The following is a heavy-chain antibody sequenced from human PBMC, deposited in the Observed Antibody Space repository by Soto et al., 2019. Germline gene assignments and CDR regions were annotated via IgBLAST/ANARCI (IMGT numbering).Heavy chain of an antibody. D-gene: IGHD2-15*01. CDR2: INHSGST. CDR3: ARTVVAAKGRGKMDV. Sequence: PSETLSLTCAVYGGSFSGYYWSWIRQPPGKGLEWIGEINHSGSTNYNPSLKSRVTISVDTSKNQFSLKLSSVTAADTAVYYCARTVVAAKGRGKMDVWGKGTTVT. V-gene: IGHV4-34*01. CDR1: GGSFSGYY. J-gene: IGHJ6*03.